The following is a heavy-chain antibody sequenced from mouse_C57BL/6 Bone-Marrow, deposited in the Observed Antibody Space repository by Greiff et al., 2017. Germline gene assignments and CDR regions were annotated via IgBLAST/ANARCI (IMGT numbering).Heavy chain of an antibody. CDR2: IFPVSGAT. Sequence: VQRVESGAELASPGASVTLSCKASGYTFTDHIMNWVKKRPGQGLEWIGRIFPVSGATKYNQKFLGQAKFSVDRSARTVYSVLNSLTSEDPAVYYCGRGDYFDYWGQGSTLTVSS. CDR1: GYTFTDHI. V-gene: IGHV1-11*01. J-gene: IGHJ2*01. CDR3: GRGDYFDY.